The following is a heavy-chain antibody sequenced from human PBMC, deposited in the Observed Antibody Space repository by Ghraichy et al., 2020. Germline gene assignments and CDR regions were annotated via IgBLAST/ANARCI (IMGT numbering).Heavy chain of an antibody. V-gene: IGHV1-2*04. J-gene: IGHJ4*02. Sequence: ASVKVSCKASGYTFTGYYMHWVRQAPGQGLEWMGWINPNSGGTNYAQKFQGWVTMTRDTSISTAYMELSRLRSDDTAVYYCARDFDVGAQGLDYWGQGTLVTVSS. D-gene: IGHD1-26*01. CDR3: ARDFDVGAQGLDY. CDR1: GYTFTGYY. CDR2: INPNSGGT.